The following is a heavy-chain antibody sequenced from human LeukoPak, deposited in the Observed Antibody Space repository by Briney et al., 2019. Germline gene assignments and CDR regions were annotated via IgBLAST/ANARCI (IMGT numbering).Heavy chain of an antibody. Sequence: SETLSLTCAVYGGSFSGYYWSWIRQPPGKGLEWIGEINHSGSTNYNPSLKSRVTISVDTSKNQFSLKLSSVTAADMAVYYCARGLFYYDSSGYYGYWGQGTLVTVSS. J-gene: IGHJ4*02. CDR2: INHSGST. V-gene: IGHV4-34*01. CDR3: ARGLFYYDSSGYYGY. D-gene: IGHD3-22*01. CDR1: GGSFSGYY.